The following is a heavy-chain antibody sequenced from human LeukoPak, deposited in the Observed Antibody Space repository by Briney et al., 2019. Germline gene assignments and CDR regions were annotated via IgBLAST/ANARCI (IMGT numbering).Heavy chain of an antibody. CDR3: ARDRNYYDSSGYLY. CDR2: IKQDGSVK. V-gene: IGHV3-7*01. Sequence: GGSLRLSCAASGFTFSGYWMMWVRQTPGKGLEWVANIKQDGSVKQYVDSVKGRFTISRDNAKNSLYLQMDSLRAEDTAVYYCARDRNYYDSSGYLYWGQGTLVTVSS. D-gene: IGHD3-22*01. CDR1: GFTFSGYW. J-gene: IGHJ4*02.